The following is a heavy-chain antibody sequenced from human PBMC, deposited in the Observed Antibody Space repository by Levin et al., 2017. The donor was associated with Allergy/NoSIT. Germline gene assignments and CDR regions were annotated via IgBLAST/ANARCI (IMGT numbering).Heavy chain of an antibody. CDR2: FDPEDGET. CDR1: GYTLTELS. V-gene: IGHV1-24*01. D-gene: IGHD5-12*01. CDR3: ATVSKYSGYDTLSGFDY. J-gene: IGHJ4*02. Sequence: PGGSLRLSCKVSGYTLTELSMHWVRQAPGKGLEWMGGFDPEDGETIYAQKFQGRVTMTEDTSTDTAYMELSSLRSEDTAVYYCATVSKYSGYDTLSGFDYWGQGTLVTVSS.